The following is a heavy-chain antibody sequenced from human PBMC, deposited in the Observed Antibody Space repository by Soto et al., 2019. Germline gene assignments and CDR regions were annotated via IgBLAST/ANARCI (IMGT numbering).Heavy chain of an antibody. J-gene: IGHJ6*02. CDR2: INPNSGGT. V-gene: IGHV1-2*04. CDR3: ARGQYSSSAVYCYGMDV. Sequence: QVQLVQSGAEVKKPGASVTVSCKASGYTFTGYYMHWVRQAPGQGLEWMGWINPNSGGTNYAQKFQGWVTMTRDTSISTAYMELSRLRSDDTAVYYCARGQYSSSAVYCYGMDVWGQGTTVTVSS. D-gene: IGHD6-6*01. CDR1: GYTFTGYY.